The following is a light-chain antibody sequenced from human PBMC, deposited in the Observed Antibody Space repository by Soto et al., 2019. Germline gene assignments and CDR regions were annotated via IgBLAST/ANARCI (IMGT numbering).Light chain of an antibody. J-gene: IGKJ5*01. CDR3: QQYYSTPVT. Sequence: DMVMTQSPDSLTVSLGERATINCKSGQSVLYSSNNKNYLAWYQQKPGQPPKLLIYWASTRESGVPDRFSGSGSGTDFTLTISSLQAEDVAVYYCQQYYSTPVTFGQGTRLEIK. CDR1: QSVLYSSNNKNY. CDR2: WAS. V-gene: IGKV4-1*01.